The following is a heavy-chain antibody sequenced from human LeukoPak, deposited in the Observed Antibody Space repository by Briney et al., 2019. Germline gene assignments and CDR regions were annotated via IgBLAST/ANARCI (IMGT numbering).Heavy chain of an antibody. CDR1: GFTFDNYG. D-gene: IGHD3-10*01. J-gene: IGHJ4*02. Sequence: GSLRLSCAASGFTFDNYGMHWVRPAPGKGLEWVAIISNDGSDKYHADSVKGRFTISRDNSKNTLYLQMNSLRAEDTAVYYCAKDPRGVWFGELSYFDYWGQGTLVTVSS. CDR2: ISNDGSDK. V-gene: IGHV3-30*18. CDR3: AKDPRGVWFGELSYFDY.